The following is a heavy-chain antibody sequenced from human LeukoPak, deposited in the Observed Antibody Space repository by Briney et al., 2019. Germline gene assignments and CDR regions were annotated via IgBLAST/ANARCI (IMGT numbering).Heavy chain of an antibody. Sequence: GESLRLSCAASGFTFSGYWLHWDRQDPGKGLVWVAHTNTDGSRTTYADSVRGRFTISRDNAKNTLYLQMNSLRVDDTAIYYCARDGTGSSPGDYFYYMDVWGKGTTVTVSS. CDR2: TNTDGSRT. V-gene: IGHV3-74*01. CDR3: ARDGTGSSPGDYFYYMDV. CDR1: GFTFSGYW. D-gene: IGHD3/OR15-3a*01. J-gene: IGHJ6*03.